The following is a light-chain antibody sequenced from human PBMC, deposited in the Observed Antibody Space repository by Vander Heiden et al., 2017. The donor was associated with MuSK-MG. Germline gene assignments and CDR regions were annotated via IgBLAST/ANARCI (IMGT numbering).Light chain of an antibody. V-gene: IGKV4-1*01. CDR3: QQYYSTPPMYT. Sequence: DIVMTQSPDSLAVSLGERATINCKSSQSVLYISNNKNYLALYQQKPGQPPKLLINWASTRESGVPDRFSGSGSGTDFTLTISSLQAEDVAVYYCQQYYSTPPMYTFGQGTNLEIK. CDR1: QSVLYISNNKNY. J-gene: IGKJ2*01. CDR2: WAS.